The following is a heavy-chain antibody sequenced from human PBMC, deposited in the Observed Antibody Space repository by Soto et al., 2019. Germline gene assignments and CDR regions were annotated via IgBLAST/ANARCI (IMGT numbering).Heavy chain of an antibody. D-gene: IGHD3-10*01. V-gene: IGHV3-53*01. CDR2: IYSGGYT. CDR1: GFTVSNNY. CDR3: APRGGGGGY. Sequence: EVQLVESGGGLIQPGGSLRLSCAVSGFTVSNNYMSWVRQAPGKGLEGVSVIYSGGYTAYGDSVKGRFTISRDNSKNTVYSKQRSGGPDDLACFSCAPRGGGGGYWGQGTLVTVSS. J-gene: IGHJ4*02.